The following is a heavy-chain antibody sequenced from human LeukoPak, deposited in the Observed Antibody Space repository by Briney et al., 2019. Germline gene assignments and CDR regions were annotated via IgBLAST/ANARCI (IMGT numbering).Heavy chain of an antibody. V-gene: IGHV1-46*01. CDR3: ARDPSYYYDSSGYYFDY. Sequence: VASVKVSCKASGYTFTSYYMHWVRQAPGQGLEWMGIINPSGGSTSYAQKFQGRVTMTRDTSTSTVYMELSSLRSEDTAVYYCARDPSYYYDSSGYYFDYWGQGTPVTVSS. D-gene: IGHD3-22*01. J-gene: IGHJ4*02. CDR2: INPSGGST. CDR1: GYTFTSYY.